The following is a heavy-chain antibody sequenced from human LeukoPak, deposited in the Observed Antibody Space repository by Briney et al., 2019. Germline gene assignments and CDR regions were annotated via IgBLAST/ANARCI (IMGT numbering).Heavy chain of an antibody. Sequence: SETLSLTCTVSGGSISSYYWSWIRQPPGKGLEWIGYIYYSGSTNYNPSLKSRVTISVDTSKNQFSLKLSSVTAADTAVYYCARGADDILTGFGWFDPWGQGTLVTVSS. V-gene: IGHV4-59*01. J-gene: IGHJ5*02. CDR3: ARGADDILTGFGWFDP. CDR2: IYYSGST. CDR1: GGSISSYY. D-gene: IGHD3-9*01.